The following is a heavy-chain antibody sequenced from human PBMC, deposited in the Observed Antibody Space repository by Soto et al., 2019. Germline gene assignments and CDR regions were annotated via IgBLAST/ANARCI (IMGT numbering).Heavy chain of an antibody. CDR1: GFTFSSYW. V-gene: IGHV3-74*01. D-gene: IGHD3-10*01. CDR3: ARDPGTYYGPNWFDP. J-gene: IGHJ5*02. CDR2: INSDGSST. Sequence: GGSLRLSCAASGFTFSSYWMHWVRQAPGKGLVWVSRINSDGSSTSYADSVKGRFTISRDNAKNTLYLQMNSLRAEDTAVYYCARDPGTYYGPNWFDPWGQGTLVTVSS.